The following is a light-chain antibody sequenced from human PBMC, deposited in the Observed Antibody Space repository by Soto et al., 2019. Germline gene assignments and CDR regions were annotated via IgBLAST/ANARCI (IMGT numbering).Light chain of an antibody. CDR1: ERLSGN. V-gene: IGKV3-15*01. CDR3: QQYKNWPPWT. J-gene: IGKJ1*01. CDR2: GTS. Sequence: EIVMTQSPDTLSVSPGERVTLSCRASERLSGNLAWYQQIPGQAPRLLISGTSTRAPGVPARFSGGGSGTEFPLTISSLQSEDFATYYCQQYKNWPPWTFGQGTKVEI.